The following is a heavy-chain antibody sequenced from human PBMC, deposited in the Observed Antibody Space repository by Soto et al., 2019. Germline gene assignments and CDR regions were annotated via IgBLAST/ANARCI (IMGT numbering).Heavy chain of an antibody. V-gene: IGHV1-3*01. Sequence: ASVRVSCKASGYTFTSYAMHWVRQAPGQRLEWMGWINPDNGSTNYAQKFQGRVTITRDTSISTAYMELSRLRSDDTAVYYCARGGATTSPRNYYYYYGMDVWGQGTTVTVSS. CDR3: ARGGATTSPRNYYYYYGMDV. J-gene: IGHJ6*02. CDR1: GYTFTSYA. D-gene: IGHD1-26*01. CDR2: INPDNGST.